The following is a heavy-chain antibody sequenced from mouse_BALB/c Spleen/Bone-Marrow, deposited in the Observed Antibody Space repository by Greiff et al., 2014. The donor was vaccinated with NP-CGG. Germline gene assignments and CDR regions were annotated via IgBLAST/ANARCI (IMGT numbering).Heavy chain of an antibody. CDR3: ASYYRYDRRFAY. D-gene: IGHD2-14*01. V-gene: IGHV14-3*02. Sequence: EVKLVESGAKLVKPGASVKLSCTASGFNIKDTYMHWVKQRPEQGLEWIGRIDPANGNTKYDPKFQGKATITADTSSNTAYLQLSSLTSEDTAVCYCASYYRYDRRFAYWGQGTLVTVSA. J-gene: IGHJ3*01. CDR2: IDPANGNT. CDR1: GFNIKDTY.